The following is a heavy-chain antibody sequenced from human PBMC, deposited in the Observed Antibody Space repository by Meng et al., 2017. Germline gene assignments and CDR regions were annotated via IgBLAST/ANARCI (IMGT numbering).Heavy chain of an antibody. Sequence: GGSLRLSCAASGFTFDDYAMHWVRQAPGKGLEWVSGISWNSGSIGYADSVKGRFTISRDNAKNSLYLQMNSLRAEDMALYYCAKLDSSDGKGAFDIWGQGKMV. CDR3: AKLDSSDGKGAFDI. D-gene: IGHD6-19*01. CDR2: ISWNSGSI. V-gene: IGHV3-9*03. CDR1: GFTFDDYA. J-gene: IGHJ3*02.